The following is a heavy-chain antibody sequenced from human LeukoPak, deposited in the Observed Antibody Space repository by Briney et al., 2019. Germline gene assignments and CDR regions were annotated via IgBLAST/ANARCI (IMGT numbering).Heavy chain of an antibody. V-gene: IGHV3-53*01. CDR3: ARDKYYYDSSGGGYYFDY. D-gene: IGHD3-22*01. J-gene: IGHJ4*02. Sequence: GGSLRLSCAASGFTVSSNYMSWVRQAPGKGLEWVSVIYSGGSTFYADSVKGRFTISRDNAKNSLYLQMNSLRAEDTAVYYCARDKYYYDSSGGGYYFDYWGQGTLVTVSS. CDR2: IYSGGST. CDR1: GFTVSSNY.